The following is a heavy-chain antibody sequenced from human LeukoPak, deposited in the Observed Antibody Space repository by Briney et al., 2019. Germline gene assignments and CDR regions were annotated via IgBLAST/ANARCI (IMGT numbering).Heavy chain of an antibody. CDR1: GYSISSGYY. D-gene: IGHD3-16*01. CDR2: IYHSGST. CDR3: ASVTYFNWFDP. Sequence: SETLSLTCTVSGYSISSGYYWGWIRQPPGKGLEWIGSIYHSGSTYYNPSLKSRVTISVDTSKNQFSLKLSSVTAADTAVYYCASVTYFNWFDPWGQGTLVTVSS. V-gene: IGHV4-38-2*02. J-gene: IGHJ5*02.